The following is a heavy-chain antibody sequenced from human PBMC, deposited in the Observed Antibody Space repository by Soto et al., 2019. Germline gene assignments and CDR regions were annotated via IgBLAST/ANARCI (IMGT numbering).Heavy chain of an antibody. CDR3: AKDQDVLLWFGELLWDY. Sequence: PRLSCAAAGFTFSSYGMHWVRQAPGKGLEWVAVISYDGSNKYYADSVKGRFTISRDNSKNTLYLQMNSLRAEDTAVYYCAKDQDVLLWFGELLWDYWGQGTLVTVSS. V-gene: IGHV3-30*18. J-gene: IGHJ4*02. CDR2: ISYDGSNK. D-gene: IGHD3-10*01. CDR1: GFTFSSYG.